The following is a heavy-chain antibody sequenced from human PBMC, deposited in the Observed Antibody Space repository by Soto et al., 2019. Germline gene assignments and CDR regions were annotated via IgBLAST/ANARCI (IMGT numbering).Heavy chain of an antibody. CDR2: INPSGGST. CDR1: GYTFSNFY. Sequence: GASVKVSCKASGYTFSNFYIHWVRQAPGQGLEWMGLINPSGGSTAYAQRFQGRVTMTRDTSTSTVYMELSSLRSEDTAVYYCTRATYSSGWYVIWYWGHGTLVTVPS. CDR3: TRATYSSGWYVIWY. V-gene: IGHV1-46*03. D-gene: IGHD6-19*01. J-gene: IGHJ4*01.